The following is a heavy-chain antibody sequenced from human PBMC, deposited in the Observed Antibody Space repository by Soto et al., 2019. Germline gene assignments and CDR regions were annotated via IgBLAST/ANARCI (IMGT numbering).Heavy chain of an antibody. CDR3: VRDGSKTLRDCFDP. D-gene: IGHD4-17*01. J-gene: IGHJ5*02. V-gene: IGHV4-4*07. Sequence: SETLSLTCSVSGGSMSKFYWSWIRKTAGKGLEWMGRVYATGTSDYNPSLRSRIAMSVDISKKTFSLRLRSVAAADTGVYYCVRDGSKTLRDCFDPWGQGILVTVSS. CDR2: VYATGTS. CDR1: GGSMSKFY.